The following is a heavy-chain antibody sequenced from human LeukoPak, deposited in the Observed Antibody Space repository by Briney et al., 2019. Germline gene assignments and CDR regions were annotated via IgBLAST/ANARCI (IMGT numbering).Heavy chain of an antibody. Sequence: PSETLSLTCAVYGGSFSGYYWSWIRQPPGKGLEWIGEINHSGSTNYNPSLKSRVTISVDTSKNQFSLKLSSVTAADTAVYYCARSLGSSGYQDYWGQGTLVTVSS. V-gene: IGHV4-34*01. CDR1: GGSFSGYY. CDR2: INHSGST. CDR3: ARSLGSSGYQDY. J-gene: IGHJ4*02. D-gene: IGHD3-22*01.